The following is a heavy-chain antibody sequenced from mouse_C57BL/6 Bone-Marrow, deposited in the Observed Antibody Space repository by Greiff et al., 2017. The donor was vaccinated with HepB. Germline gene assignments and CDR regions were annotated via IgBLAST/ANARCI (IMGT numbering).Heavy chain of an antibody. CDR1: GYTFTSYW. J-gene: IGHJ3*01. CDR2: IDPSDRET. CDR3: ARRGEDYYGKYGFAY. Sequence: QVQLQQPGAELVRPGSSVKLSCKASGYTFTSYWMHWVKQRPIQGLEWIGNIDPSDRETHYNQKFKDKATLTVDKSSSTAYMQLSSLTSEDSAVYYCARRGEDYYGKYGFAYGGQGTLVTVFA. V-gene: IGHV1-52*01. D-gene: IGHD2-1*01.